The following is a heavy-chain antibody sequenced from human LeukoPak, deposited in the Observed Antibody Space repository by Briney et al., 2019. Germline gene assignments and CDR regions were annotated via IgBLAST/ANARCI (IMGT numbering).Heavy chain of an antibody. V-gene: IGHV3-7*01. D-gene: IGHD2-15*01. CDR1: GFSFRNYW. J-gene: IGHJ4*02. CDR2: TKPDGSAE. Sequence: GGSLRLSCAASGFSFRNYWMGWVRQAPGKGLEWVANTKPDGSAEYYAGSVRGRFSTPRDNANNLLYLQMNSLRAEDTAVYYCARDGGLHTNFDYWGQGTLVTVSS. CDR3: ARDGGLHTNFDY.